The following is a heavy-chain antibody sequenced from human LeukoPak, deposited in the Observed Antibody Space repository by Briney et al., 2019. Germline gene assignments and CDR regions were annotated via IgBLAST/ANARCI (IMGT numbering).Heavy chain of an antibody. J-gene: IGHJ4*02. D-gene: IGHD3-3*01. V-gene: IGHV1-2*02. Sequence: ASVKVSCKASGYTFTGYYMHWVRQAPGQGLEWMGWINPNSGGTNYAQKFQGRVTRTRDTSISTAYMELSRLRSDDTAVYYCARDRSEDFWSGYYAYWGQGTLVTVSS. CDR1: GYTFTGYY. CDR2: INPNSGGT. CDR3: ARDRSEDFWSGYYAY.